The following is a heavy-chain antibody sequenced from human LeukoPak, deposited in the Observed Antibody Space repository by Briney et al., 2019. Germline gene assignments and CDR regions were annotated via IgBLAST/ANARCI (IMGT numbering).Heavy chain of an antibody. CDR2: IYYSGST. CDR3: ARTRTNYYGSGSYRRDDAFDI. CDR1: GGSISSSSYY. V-gene: IGHV4-39*07. Sequence: PSETLSLTCTVSGGSISSSSYYWGWIRQPPGKGLEWIGSIYYSGSTYYNPSLKSRVTISVDTSKNQFSLKLSSVTAADTAVYYCARTRTNYYGSGSYRRDDAFDIWGQGTMVTVSS. J-gene: IGHJ3*02. D-gene: IGHD3-10*01.